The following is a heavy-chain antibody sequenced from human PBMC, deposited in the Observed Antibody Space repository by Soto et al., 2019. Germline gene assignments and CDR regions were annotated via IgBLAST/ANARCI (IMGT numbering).Heavy chain of an antibody. CDR3: ARVYSGSYSDY. D-gene: IGHD1-26*01. Sequence: SETLSLTCTVSGGSISSSSYFWGWIRQPPGKGLEWIGYIYYSGSTNYNPSLKSRVTISVDKSKNQFSLKLSSVTAADTAVYYCARVYSGSYSDYRGQGTLVTVSS. J-gene: IGHJ4*02. CDR1: GGSISSSSYF. V-gene: IGHV4-61*05. CDR2: IYYSGST.